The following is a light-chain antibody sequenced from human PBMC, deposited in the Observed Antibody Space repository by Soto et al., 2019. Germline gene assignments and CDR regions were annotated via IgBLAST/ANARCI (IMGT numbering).Light chain of an antibody. J-gene: IGLJ2*01. CDR3: SSYTISDSVV. V-gene: IGLV2-14*03. CDR1: SNDVGAYNF. Sequence: QSALIQPASVSGSPGQSITVSCTGTSNDVGAYNFVSWYQQHPGKAPKLMIYDVNARPSGVSTRFSGSKSGNTASLTISGLQAEDEADYYCSSYTISDSVVFGGGTKLTVL. CDR2: DVN.